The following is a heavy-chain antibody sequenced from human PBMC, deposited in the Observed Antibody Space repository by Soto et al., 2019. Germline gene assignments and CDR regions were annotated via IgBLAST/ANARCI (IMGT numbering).Heavy chain of an antibody. Sequence: EVQLVESGGGLVKPGGSPRLSCAASGFTFSSYSMNWVRQAPGKGLEWVSSISSSSSYIYYADSVKGRFTISRDNAKNSLYLQMNSLRAEDTAVYYCARDPSVVVVAADAFDIWGQGTMVTVSS. J-gene: IGHJ3*02. CDR1: GFTFSSYS. CDR2: ISSSSSYI. CDR3: ARDPSVVVVAADAFDI. D-gene: IGHD2-15*01. V-gene: IGHV3-21*01.